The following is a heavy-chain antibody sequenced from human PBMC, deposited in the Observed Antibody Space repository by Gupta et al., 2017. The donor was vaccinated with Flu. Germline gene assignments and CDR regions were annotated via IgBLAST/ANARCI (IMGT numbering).Heavy chain of an antibody. CDR1: TCRTYA. CDR3: AGGLVGGTTGDY. J-gene: IGHJ4*02. CDR2: IADDGINK. V-gene: IGHV3-30-3*01. D-gene: IGHD1-26*01. Sequence: TCRTYARHWVRQGPGKGLGWVGGIADDGINKYYADSVKGRFTISRDNSKNTLYLKMNSLRPEDTAGYYCAGGLVGGTTGDYWGQGTLGSVSS.